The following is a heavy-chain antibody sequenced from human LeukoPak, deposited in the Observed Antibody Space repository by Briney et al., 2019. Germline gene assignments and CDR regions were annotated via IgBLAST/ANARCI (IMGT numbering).Heavy chain of an antibody. CDR1: GGSISSYY. D-gene: IGHD6-13*01. CDR2: IYYSGST. J-gene: IGHJ6*03. V-gene: IGHV4-59*08. Sequence: SETLSLTCTVSGGSISSYYWSWIRQPPGKGLEWIGYIYYSGSTNYNPSLKSRVIISVDTSKNQFSLKLTSVTAADTAVYYCARGTIAADDYYYMDVWGKGTTVTISS. CDR3: ARGTIAADDYYYMDV.